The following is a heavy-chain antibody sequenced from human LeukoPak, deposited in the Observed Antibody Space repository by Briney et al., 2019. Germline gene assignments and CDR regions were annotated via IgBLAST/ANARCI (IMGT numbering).Heavy chain of an antibody. D-gene: IGHD1-7*01. CDR3: AREGTVSFFDY. CDR1: GGSFSDYY. J-gene: IGHJ4*02. V-gene: IGHV4-34*01. CDR2: VNHSGNT. Sequence: PSETLSLTCAVYGGSFSDYYWSWIRQPPGKGLEWIGEVNHSGNTYYNPSLKSRVTISVDTSKNQFSLKLSSVTAADTAAYYCAREGTVSFFDYWGQGTLVTVSS.